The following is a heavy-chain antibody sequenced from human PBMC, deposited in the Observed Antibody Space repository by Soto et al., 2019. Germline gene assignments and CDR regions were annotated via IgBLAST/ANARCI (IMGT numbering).Heavy chain of an antibody. D-gene: IGHD6-13*01. CDR3: ARGRAADGLYFDY. Sequence: PSETLSLTCTVSGGSISSGDYYWSWIRQHPGKGLEWIGYIYNTESTNYNPSLKSRVTISVDTTKNQFSLKLSSVTAADTAVYYCARGRAADGLYFDYWGQGTLVTVSS. J-gene: IGHJ4*02. CDR2: IYNTEST. CDR1: GGSISSGDYY. V-gene: IGHV4-61*08.